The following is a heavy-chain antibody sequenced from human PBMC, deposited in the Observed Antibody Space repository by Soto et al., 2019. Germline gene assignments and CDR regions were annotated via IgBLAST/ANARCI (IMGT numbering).Heavy chain of an antibody. CDR1: GGSISSGGYS. CDR2: IYHSGST. Sequence: SETLSLTCAVSGGSISSGGYSWSCVRQPPGKGLEWIGYIYHSGSTYYNPSLKSRVTISVDTSKNQFSLKLSSVTAADTAVYYCAGRYSSAFDIWGQGKMVTVSS. V-gene: IGHV4-30-2*01. CDR3: AGRYSSAFDI. D-gene: IGHD6-13*01. J-gene: IGHJ3*02.